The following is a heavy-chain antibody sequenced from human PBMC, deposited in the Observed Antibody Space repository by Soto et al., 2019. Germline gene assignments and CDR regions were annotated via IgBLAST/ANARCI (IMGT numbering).Heavy chain of an antibody. CDR2: IIPIFGTA. CDR3: ARRRATKESTPFDY. V-gene: IGHV1-69*01. CDR1: GGTFSNYA. D-gene: IGHD1-26*01. Sequence: QVQLVQSGAEVKKPGSSVKVSCKASGGTFSNYAISWVRQAPGHGLEWMGGIIPIFGTADYAEKFQGRVTITADESTSTAYMELSSLRSEDTAVYYCARRRATKESTPFDYWGQGTLVTVSS. J-gene: IGHJ4*02.